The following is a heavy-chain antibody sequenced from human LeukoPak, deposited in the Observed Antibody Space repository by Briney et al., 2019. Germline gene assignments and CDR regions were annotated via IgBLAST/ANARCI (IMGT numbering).Heavy chain of an antibody. J-gene: IGHJ3*02. CDR3: ARQGSGGRAFDI. CDR2: IYHSGST. Sequence: SGTLSLTCAVSGGSISSSNWWSWVRQPPGKGLEWIGEIYHSGSTNYNPSLKSRVTISVDTSKSQFSLKMTSVTATDTAVYYCARQGSGGRAFDIWGQGTMVTVSS. D-gene: IGHD1-26*01. V-gene: IGHV4-4*02. CDR1: GGSISSSNW.